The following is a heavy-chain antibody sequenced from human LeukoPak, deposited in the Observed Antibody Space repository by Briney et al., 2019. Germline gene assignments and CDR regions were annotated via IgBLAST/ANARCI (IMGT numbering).Heavy chain of an antibody. CDR1: GGSMSSYY. D-gene: IGHD3/OR15-3a*01. CDR2: VYTSGNT. J-gene: IGHJ3*02. CDR3: ARGLSHSKDI. V-gene: IGHV4-59*10. Sequence: SETLSLTCAVYGGSMSSYYWSWIRQPAGKGLEWIGRVYTSGNTNYNPSLKSRVTMSVDTSKNQFSLKLTSVTAADTAVYYCARGLSHSKDIWGQGTMVTVSS.